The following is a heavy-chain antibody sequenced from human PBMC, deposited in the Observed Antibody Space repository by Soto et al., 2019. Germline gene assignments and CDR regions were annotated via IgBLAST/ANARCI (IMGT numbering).Heavy chain of an antibody. D-gene: IGHD6-6*01. Sequence: QVHLVQSGAEVKKPGASVKVSCKGSGYTFTSYGITWVRQAPGQGLEWMGRISAHNGNTDYAQKLQGRVTVTRDTSTSTAYMELKSLRSDDTAVYYCARGTDGDYWGQGALVSVYS. CDR3: ARGTDGDY. J-gene: IGHJ4*02. CDR2: ISAHNGNT. V-gene: IGHV1-18*01. CDR1: GYTFTSYG.